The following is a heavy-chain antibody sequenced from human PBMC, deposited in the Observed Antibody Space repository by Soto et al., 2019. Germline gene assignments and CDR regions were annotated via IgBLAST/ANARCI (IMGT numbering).Heavy chain of an antibody. CDR1: GGSISSYY. CDR2: IFYSGST. CDR3: AKDSGYNYGYFRWFDP. Sequence: PSETLSLTCTVSGGSISSYYWSWIRQPPGKGLEWIGHIFYSGSTNYNPALKSRVTISVDTSKSQFSLKLSSVTAADTAVYYCAKDSGYNYGYFRWFDPWGQGTLVPVSS. J-gene: IGHJ5*02. D-gene: IGHD5-18*01. V-gene: IGHV4-59*01.